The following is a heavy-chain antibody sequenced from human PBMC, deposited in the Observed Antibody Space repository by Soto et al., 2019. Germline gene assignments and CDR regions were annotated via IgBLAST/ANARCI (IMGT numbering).Heavy chain of an antibody. CDR3: ARHSPYYDYIWGSYQYAFDI. CDR2: IYYSGST. Sequence: SETLSVSCTVAGGSISSYYWSWIRQPPGKGLEWIGYIYYSGSTNYNPSLKSRVTISVDTSKNQFSLKLSSVTAADTAVYYCARHSPYYDYIWGSYQYAFDIWGQGTMVTVSS. CDR1: GGSISSYY. D-gene: IGHD3-16*02. V-gene: IGHV4-59*08. J-gene: IGHJ3*02.